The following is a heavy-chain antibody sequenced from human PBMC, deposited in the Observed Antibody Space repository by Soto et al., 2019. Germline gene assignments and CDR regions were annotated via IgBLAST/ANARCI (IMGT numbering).Heavy chain of an antibody. Sequence: VSGETVKNGDYFWCWIRQSTKKGLEWLGYIYFTGSTYYSPSLKSRLHISMDKSKNHFSLEMTSVTVADTAVYFLSRGVGVDVVGSFKLELDP. CDR2: IYFTGST. D-gene: IGHD5-12*01. V-gene: IGHV4-30-4*01. CDR1: GETVKNGDYF. J-gene: IGHJ5*02. CDR3: SRGVGVDVVGSFKLELDP.